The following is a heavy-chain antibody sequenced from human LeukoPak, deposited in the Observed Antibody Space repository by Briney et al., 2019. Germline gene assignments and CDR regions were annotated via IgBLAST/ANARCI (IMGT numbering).Heavy chain of an antibody. V-gene: IGHV3-33*06. Sequence: PGGSLRLSCAASGFTFSSYGMHWVRQAPGKGLEWVAVIWYDGSNKYYADSVKGRFTISRDNSKNTLYLQMNSLRAEDTAVYYCAKDQGIAAAGYFQHWGQGTLVTVSS. CDR2: IWYDGSNK. D-gene: IGHD6-13*01. J-gene: IGHJ1*01. CDR1: GFTFSSYG. CDR3: AKDQGIAAAGYFQH.